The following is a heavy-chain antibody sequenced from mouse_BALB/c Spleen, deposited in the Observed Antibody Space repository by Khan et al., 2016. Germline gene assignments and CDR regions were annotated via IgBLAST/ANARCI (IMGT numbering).Heavy chain of an antibody. V-gene: IGHV3-2*02. J-gene: IGHJ3*01. CDR3: ARFAY. Sequence: EVQLQESGPGLVKPSQSLSLTCTVTGYSITSDYAWNWIRQFPGNKLGWMGYISYSGSTSYNPSLKSRISITRDTSKNQFFLQLNAVTTEDTARYDCARFAYWGQGTLVTVSA. CDR1: GYSITSDYA. CDR2: ISYSGST.